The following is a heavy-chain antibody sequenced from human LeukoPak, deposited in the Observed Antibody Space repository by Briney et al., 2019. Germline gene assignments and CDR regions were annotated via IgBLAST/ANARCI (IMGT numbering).Heavy chain of an antibody. CDR1: GFTFSSYA. CDR2: ISGSGGST. Sequence: PGGSLRLSCAASGFTFSSYAMSWVRQAPGKGLEWVSAISGSGGSTYYADSVKGRFTTSRDNSKNTLYLQMNSLRAEDTAVYYCAKDEGYCSSTSCLDFDYWGQGTLVTVSS. V-gene: IGHV3-23*01. D-gene: IGHD2-2*01. J-gene: IGHJ4*02. CDR3: AKDEGYCSSTSCLDFDY.